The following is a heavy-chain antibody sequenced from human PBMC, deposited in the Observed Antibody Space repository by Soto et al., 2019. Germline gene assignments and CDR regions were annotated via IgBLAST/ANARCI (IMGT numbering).Heavy chain of an antibody. Sequence: GPSLRLACASSGFTFSSYIMNRVRQAPGKGLEWVSYISSSSSTIYYADSVKGRFTISRDNAKNSLYLQMNSLRDEDTAVYYCARNTRTIFGVVIGWFDPWGQGT. CDR1: GFTFSSYI. V-gene: IGHV3-48*02. CDR2: ISSSSSTI. D-gene: IGHD3-3*01. CDR3: ARNTRTIFGVVIGWFDP. J-gene: IGHJ5*02.